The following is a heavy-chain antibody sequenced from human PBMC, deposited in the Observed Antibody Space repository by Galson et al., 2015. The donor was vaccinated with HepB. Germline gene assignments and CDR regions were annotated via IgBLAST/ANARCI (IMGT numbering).Heavy chain of an antibody. CDR3: TRDEQWLGERHFDY. Sequence: SLRLSCAASGFTFGDYAMSWVRQAPGKGLEWVGFIRSKAYGGTTEYAASVKGRFTISRDDSKSIAYLQMNSLKTEDTAVYYCTRDEQWLGERHFDYWGQGTLVTVSS. CDR2: IRSKAYGGTT. J-gene: IGHJ4*02. CDR1: GFTFGDYA. V-gene: IGHV3-49*04. D-gene: IGHD6-19*01.